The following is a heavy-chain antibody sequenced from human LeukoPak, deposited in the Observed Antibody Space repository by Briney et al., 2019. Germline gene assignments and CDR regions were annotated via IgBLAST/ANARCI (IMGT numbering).Heavy chain of an antibody. V-gene: IGHV4-59*08. CDR2: IYYSGST. CDR3: ARGGYSYDRIYYFDY. J-gene: IGHJ4*02. D-gene: IGHD5-18*01. Sequence: SETLSLTCTVSGGSLSSYYWSWIRQPPGKGLEWIGYIYYSGSTNYNPSLKSRVTISVDTSKNQFSLKLSSVTTADTAVYYCARGGYSYDRIYYFDYWGQGTLVTVSS. CDR1: GGSLSSYY.